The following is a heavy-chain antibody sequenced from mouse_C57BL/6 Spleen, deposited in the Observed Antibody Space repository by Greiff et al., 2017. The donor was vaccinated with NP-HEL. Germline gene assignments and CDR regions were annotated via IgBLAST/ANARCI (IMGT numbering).Heavy chain of an antibody. V-gene: IGHV2-2*01. Sequence: QVQLKQSGPGLVQPSQSLSIPCTVSGFSLTSYGVHWVRQSPGKGLEWLGVIWSGGSSDYNAAFISRLSISKDNSKSQVFFKMNSLQADETAIYYCARWGNYYGSSLYYFDYWGQGTTLTVSS. CDR1: GFSLTSYG. CDR3: ARWGNYYGSSLYYFDY. J-gene: IGHJ2*01. D-gene: IGHD1-1*01. CDR2: IWSGGSS.